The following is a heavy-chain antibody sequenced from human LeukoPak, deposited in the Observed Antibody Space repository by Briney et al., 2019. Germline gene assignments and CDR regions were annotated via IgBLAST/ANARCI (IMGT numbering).Heavy chain of an antibody. CDR2: IYYSGST. Sequence: KPSETLSLTCTVSGGSISSYYWSWIRQPPGKGLEWIGYIYYSGSTYYNPSLKSRVTISVHTSKNQFSLKLSSVTAADTAVYYCAREVAVVDFDYWGQGALVTVSS. D-gene: IGHD6-19*01. V-gene: IGHV4-59*01. J-gene: IGHJ4*02. CDR1: GGSISSYY. CDR3: AREVAVVDFDY.